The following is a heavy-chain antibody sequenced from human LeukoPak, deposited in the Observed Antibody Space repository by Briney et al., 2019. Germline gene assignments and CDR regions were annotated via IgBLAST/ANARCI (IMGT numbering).Heavy chain of an antibody. CDR3: ARVRSVGATEYFQH. D-gene: IGHD1-26*01. CDR1: GYTFTSYG. V-gene: IGHV1-69*13. J-gene: IGHJ1*01. Sequence: GASVKVSCKASGYTFTSYGISWVRQAPGQGLEWMGGIIPIFGTANYAQRFQGRVTITADESTSTAYMELSSLRSEDTAVYYCARVRSVGATEYFQHWGQGTLVTVSS. CDR2: IIPIFGTA.